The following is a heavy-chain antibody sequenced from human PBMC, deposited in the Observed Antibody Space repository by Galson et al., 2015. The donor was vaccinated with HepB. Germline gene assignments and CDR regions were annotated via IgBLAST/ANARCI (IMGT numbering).Heavy chain of an antibody. CDR3: ATEKGSDSSSGWCFDY. D-gene: IGHD6-19*01. CDR2: FDPEDGET. J-gene: IGHJ4*02. Sequence: SVKVSCKVSGYTLTELSMHWVRQAPGKGLEWMGGFDPEDGETIYAQKFQGRVTMTEDTSTGTAYMELSSLRSEDTAVYYCATEKGSDSSSGWCFDYWGQGTLVTVSS. V-gene: IGHV1-24*01. CDR1: GYTLTELS.